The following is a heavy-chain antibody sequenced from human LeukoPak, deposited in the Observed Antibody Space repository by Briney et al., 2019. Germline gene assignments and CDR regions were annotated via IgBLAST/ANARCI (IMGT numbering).Heavy chain of an antibody. V-gene: IGHV5-51*01. J-gene: IGHJ4*02. CDR3: ARGLPGYCSGGSCYPPFDY. CDR2: IYPGDSDT. CDR1: GYSFTSYR. D-gene: IGHD2-15*01. Sequence: GESLKISCKGSGYSFTSYRIGWVRQMPGKGLEWMGIIYPGDSDTRYSPSFQGQVTISADKSISTAYLQWSSLKASDTAMYYCARGLPGYCSGGSCYPPFDYWGQGTLVTVSS.